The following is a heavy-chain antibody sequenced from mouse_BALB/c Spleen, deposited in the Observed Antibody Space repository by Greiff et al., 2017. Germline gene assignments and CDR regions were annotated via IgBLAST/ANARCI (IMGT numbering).Heavy chain of an antibody. D-gene: IGHD6-1*01. J-gene: IGHJ4*01. V-gene: IGHV1-52*01. CDR1: GYTFTSYW. Sequence: QVQLQQPGAELVRPGASVKLSCKASGYTFTSYWMNWVKQRPEQGLEWIGRIDPYDSETHYNQKFKDKAILTVDKSSTTAYRQLSSLTSEASAVFSWEREGGQGAMDYWGQGASVTVSS. CDR2: IDPYDSET. CDR3: EREGGQGAMDY.